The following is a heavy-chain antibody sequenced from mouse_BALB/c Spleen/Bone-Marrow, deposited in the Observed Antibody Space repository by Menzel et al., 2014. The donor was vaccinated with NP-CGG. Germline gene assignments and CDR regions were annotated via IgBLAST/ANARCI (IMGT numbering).Heavy chain of an antibody. D-gene: IGHD4-1*01. CDR3: ARERTGYYFDY. J-gene: IGHJ2*01. CDR1: GYAFSSSW. CDR2: IYPGDGDT. Sequence: VHLVESGPELAKPGASVKISCKASGYAFSSSWMNWVKQRPGQGLEWIGRIYPGDGDTYYNGKFKDKATLTADRSSSTAYMQLSSLTSVDSAVYFCARERTGYYFDYWGQGTTLTVSS. V-gene: IGHV1-82*01.